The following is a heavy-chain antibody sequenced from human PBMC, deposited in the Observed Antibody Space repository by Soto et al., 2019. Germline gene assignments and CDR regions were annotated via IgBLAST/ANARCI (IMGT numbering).Heavy chain of an antibody. D-gene: IGHD6-19*01. V-gene: IGHV2-26*01. J-gene: IGHJ6*02. CDR1: GFSLSNARMG. Sequence: GSGPTLVNPTETLTLTCTVSGFSLSNARMGVSWIRQPPGKALEWLAHIFSNDEKSYSTSLKSRLTISKDTSKSQVVLTMTNMDPVDTATYYCARISRLYSSGWYYYYYGMDVWGRGTTVTVSS. CDR2: IFSNDEK. CDR3: ARISRLYSSGWYYYYYGMDV.